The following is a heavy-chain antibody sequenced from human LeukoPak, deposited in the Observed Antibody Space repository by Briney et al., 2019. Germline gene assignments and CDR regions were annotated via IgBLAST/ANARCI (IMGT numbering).Heavy chain of an antibody. V-gene: IGHV3-74*03. CDR2: INNDGNDA. CDR1: GLDFKKYW. CDR3: VPLNNWSYN. D-gene: IGHD3-10*01. J-gene: IGHJ4*02. Sequence: GRSLRLSCVASGLDFKKYWMHWVRQAPGKGLEWVARINNDGNDAKSADSVKGRFTISRDNTRGTLYLQMDRLRAEDTGLYYCVPLNNWSYNWGQGTLVTVSS.